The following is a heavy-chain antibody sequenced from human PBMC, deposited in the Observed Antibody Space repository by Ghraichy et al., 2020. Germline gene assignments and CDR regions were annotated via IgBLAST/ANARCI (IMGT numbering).Heavy chain of an antibody. CDR1: GDSVSSNSAA. CDR3: ARQIVLPAAMPFDS. Sequence: SQTLSLTCAISGDSVSSNSAAWNWIRQSPSRGLEWLGRAYYRSKWYNDYAVSLKSRITINPDTSKNRFSLQLNSVTPEDTAVYFCARQIVLPAAMPFDSWDQGTLVTVSS. CDR2: AYYRSKWYN. V-gene: IGHV6-1*01. J-gene: IGHJ4*01. D-gene: IGHD2-2*01.